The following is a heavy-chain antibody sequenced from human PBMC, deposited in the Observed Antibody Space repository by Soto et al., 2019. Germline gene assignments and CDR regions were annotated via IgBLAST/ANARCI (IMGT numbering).Heavy chain of an antibody. J-gene: IGHJ4*02. CDR2: ISGGGGSE. CDR3: ARDVVGATVFFGYFDY. CDR1: GFTFSSYA. D-gene: IGHD1-26*01. Sequence: PGGSLRLSCAASGFTFSSYAMSWVRQAPGKGLEWVAAISGGGGSENYADSVKGRFTISRDNSKNMLYLQMNSLSVEDTAVYYCARDVVGATVFFGYFDYWGQGALVTVAS. V-gene: IGHV3-23*01.